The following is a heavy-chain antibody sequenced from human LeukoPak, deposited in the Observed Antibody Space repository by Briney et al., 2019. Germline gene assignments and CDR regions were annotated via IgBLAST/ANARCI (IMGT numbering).Heavy chain of an antibody. CDR1: GFSFSDYW. CDR2: IKKDGSEK. Sequence: PGGSLRLSCAASGFSFSDYWISWVRQAPAKGLEWVANIKKDGSEKHYGESVKGRFTISRDNAKNSVYLQMSSLRAEDTAVYHCAKYAHGSGTSFDPWGQGTLVTVSS. J-gene: IGHJ5*02. V-gene: IGHV3-7*01. D-gene: IGHD3-10*01. CDR3: AKYAHGSGTSFDP.